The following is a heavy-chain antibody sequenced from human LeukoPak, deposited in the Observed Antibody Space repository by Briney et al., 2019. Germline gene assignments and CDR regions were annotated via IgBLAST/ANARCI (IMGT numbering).Heavy chain of an antibody. Sequence: PGGSLRLSCAASGFAFNKYAMSWVRQAPEKGLEWVSTISGSGGGTYYADSVKGRFTISRDDSKNTLYLQMNSLRAEDTAVFHCAKGLVPAAMGALDYWGQGTLVTVSS. CDR2: ISGSGGGT. J-gene: IGHJ4*02. D-gene: IGHD2-2*01. CDR1: GFAFNKYA. CDR3: AKGLVPAAMGALDY. V-gene: IGHV3-23*01.